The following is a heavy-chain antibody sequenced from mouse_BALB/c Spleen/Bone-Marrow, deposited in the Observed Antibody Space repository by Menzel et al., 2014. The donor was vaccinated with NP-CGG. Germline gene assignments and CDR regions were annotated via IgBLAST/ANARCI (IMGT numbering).Heavy chain of an antibody. J-gene: IGHJ4*01. CDR3: GVYYGTPYAMDY. CDR1: GYSITSGYY. D-gene: IGHD1-1*02. CDR2: ISYDGSN. Sequence: VQLQQSGPGLVKPSQSLSLTCSVTGYSITSGYYWNWIRQFPGNRLEWMGYISYDGSNNYNPSLKNRISITRDTSKNQFFLKLNSVTTEDTATYFCGVYYGTPYAMDYWGQGTSVTVSS. V-gene: IGHV3-6*02.